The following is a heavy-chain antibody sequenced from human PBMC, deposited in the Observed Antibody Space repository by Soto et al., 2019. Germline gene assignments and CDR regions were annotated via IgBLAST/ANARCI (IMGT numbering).Heavy chain of an antibody. CDR1: GFTFSSYA. CDR2: ISYDGSNK. Sequence: QVQLVESGGGVVQPGRSLRLSCAASGFTFSSYAMHWVRQAPGKGLEWVAVISYDGSNKYYADSVKGRFTISRGNSKNTLYLQMNSLRAEDTAVYYCASSDYGGVAYDYWGQGTLVTVSS. D-gene: IGHD4-17*01. J-gene: IGHJ4*02. V-gene: IGHV3-30-3*01. CDR3: ASSDYGGVAYDY.